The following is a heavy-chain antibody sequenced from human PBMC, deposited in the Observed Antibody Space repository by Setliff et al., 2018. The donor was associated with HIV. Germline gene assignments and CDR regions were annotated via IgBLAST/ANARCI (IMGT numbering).Heavy chain of an antibody. V-gene: IGHV3-13*05. Sequence: GGSLRLSCAASGFTFSTYDMHWVRQVTGRTLEWVAAVVPTGDPSYPDSVKGRFTISRENANNSLYLQMNSLRAEDTAVYYCAVTSMASSFDYWGQGALVTVSS. CDR2: VVPTGDP. D-gene: IGHD5-18*01. J-gene: IGHJ4*02. CDR3: AVTSMASSFDY. CDR1: GFTFSTYD.